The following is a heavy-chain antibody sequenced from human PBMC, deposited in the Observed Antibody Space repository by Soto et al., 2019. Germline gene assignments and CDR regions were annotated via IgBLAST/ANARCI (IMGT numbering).Heavy chain of an antibody. Sequence: ASVKVSCKASGYSFTSYGISWVRQAPGQGLEWMGWISAYNGNTNYAQKLQGRVTMTTDTSTSTAYMELRSLRSDDTAVYYCARDYDTAMVYGYWGQGTLVTVSS. J-gene: IGHJ4*02. D-gene: IGHD5-18*01. CDR2: ISAYNGNT. CDR1: GYSFTSYG. V-gene: IGHV1-18*01. CDR3: ARDYDTAMVYGY.